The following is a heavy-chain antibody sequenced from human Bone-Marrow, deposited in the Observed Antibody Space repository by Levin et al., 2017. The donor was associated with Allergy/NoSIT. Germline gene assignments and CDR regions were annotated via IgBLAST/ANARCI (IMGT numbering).Heavy chain of an antibody. V-gene: IGHV4-34*01. J-gene: IGHJ4*02. CDR2: INHSGST. CDR3: ARGGVGWYSSSPRITSSSNYFDY. Sequence: SETLSLTCAVYGGSFSDYYWSWVRQPPGKGLEWIGEINHSGSTNYNPSLKSRVTISVDTSKNQFSLRLTSVTAADTAVYYCARGGVGWYSSSPRITSSSNYFDYWGQGTLVTVSS. D-gene: IGHD6-6*01. CDR1: GGSFSDYY.